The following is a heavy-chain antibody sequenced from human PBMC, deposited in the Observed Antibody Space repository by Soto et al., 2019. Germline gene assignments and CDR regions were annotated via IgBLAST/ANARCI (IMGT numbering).Heavy chain of an antibody. D-gene: IGHD6-19*01. CDR2: IYYSGST. V-gene: IGHV4-59*01. Sequence: QVQLQESGPGLVKPSETLSLNCTVSGGPISSYYWSWIRQSPGKGLEWIGYIYYSGSTNYKPSLKSRVTISLDPPKNQFSLELSSVTAADTAVYYCARGSSGWPPRLDYWGQGTLVTVSS. J-gene: IGHJ4*02. CDR3: ARGSSGWPPRLDY. CDR1: GGPISSYY.